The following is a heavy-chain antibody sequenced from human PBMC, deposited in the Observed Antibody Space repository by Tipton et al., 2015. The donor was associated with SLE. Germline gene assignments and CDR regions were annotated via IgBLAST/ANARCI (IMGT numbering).Heavy chain of an antibody. CDR1: GFTFSNGW. CDR3: TTDPHMVGARNYFDY. CDR2: IKTKTDGGTT. V-gene: IGHV3-15*01. D-gene: IGHD1-26*01. Sequence: GSLRLSCVVSGFTFSNGWMSWVRQAPGKGLEWVGRIKTKTDGGTTDYAAPVKGRFSISRDESKNTLYLQMNSLKTEDTAVYYCTTDPHMVGARNYFDYWGQGTLVTVSS. J-gene: IGHJ4*02.